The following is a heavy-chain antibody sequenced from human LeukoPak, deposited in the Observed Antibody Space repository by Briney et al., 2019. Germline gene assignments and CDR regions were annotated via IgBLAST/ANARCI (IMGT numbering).Heavy chain of an antibody. CDR1: VGTFSSYA. D-gene: IGHD3-3*01. CDR3: ARETCGYDWSGYSTFDY. J-gene: IGHJ4*02. CDR2: IIPIFGIA. Sequence: SVKVSCMASVGTFSSYAISWVRQAPGQGLEWMGSIIPIFGIANYAQKLQSRVTITADKSTSTAYMELSSMRSEDTAVYYCARETCGYDWSGYSTFDYWGQGTLVTVSS. V-gene: IGHV1-69*04.